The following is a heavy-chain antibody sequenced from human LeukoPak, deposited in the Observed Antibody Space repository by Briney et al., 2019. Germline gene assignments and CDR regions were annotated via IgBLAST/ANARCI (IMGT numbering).Heavy chain of an antibody. CDR3: ARLLLSGNYFDY. CDR1: GYSISSAYH. D-gene: IGHD2-21*02. CDR2: IYHSGST. J-gene: IGHJ4*02. Sequence: SETLSLTCAVSGYSISSAYHWGWIRQPPGKGLEWVGNIYHSGSTYYNPSLESRVTISVDTSKNQFFLKMSSVTAADTAVYYCARLLLSGNYFDYWGQGTLVTVSS. V-gene: IGHV4-38-2*01.